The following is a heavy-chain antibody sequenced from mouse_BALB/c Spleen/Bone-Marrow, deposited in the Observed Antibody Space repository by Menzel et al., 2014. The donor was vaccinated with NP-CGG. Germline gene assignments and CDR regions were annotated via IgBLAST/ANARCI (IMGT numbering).Heavy chain of an antibody. J-gene: IGHJ2*01. CDR2: INSNGGST. V-gene: IGHV5-6-3*01. D-gene: IGHD1-1*01. CDR1: GFTFSSYG. Sequence: EVPLVESGGGLVQPGVSLQLSCAASGFTFSSYGMSWVRQTPDKRLELVATINSNGGSTCYPDSVKGRFTISRDNAKNTLYLQMSSLKSEDTAMYYCARERYYGNGRIFEYWGQGTTLTVSS. CDR3: ARERYYGNGRIFEY.